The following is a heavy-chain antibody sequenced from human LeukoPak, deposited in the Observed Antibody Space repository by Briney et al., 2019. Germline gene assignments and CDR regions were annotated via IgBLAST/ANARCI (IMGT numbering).Heavy chain of an antibody. Sequence: ASVKVSCKASGYTFTSYGISWVRQAPGQGLEWMGWISAYNGNTNYAQKLQGRVTMTTDTYTSTAYMELRSLRSDDTAVYYCARLTYSSSWYVGRFDPWGQGTLVTVSS. CDR3: ARLTYSSSWYVGRFDP. V-gene: IGHV1-18*01. CDR2: ISAYNGNT. D-gene: IGHD6-13*01. CDR1: GYTFTSYG. J-gene: IGHJ5*02.